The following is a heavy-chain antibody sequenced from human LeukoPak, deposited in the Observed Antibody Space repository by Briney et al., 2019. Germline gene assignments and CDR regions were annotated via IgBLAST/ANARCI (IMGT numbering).Heavy chain of an antibody. CDR2: IIPIFGTA. CDR3: ARGGDSSGYYPKDNWFDP. J-gene: IGHJ5*02. CDR1: GYTFTSYG. V-gene: IGHV1-69*13. Sequence: GASVKVSCKASGYTFTSYGISWVRQAPGQGLEWMGGIIPIFGTANYAQKFQGRVTITADESTSTAYMELSSLRSEDTAVYYCARGGDSSGYYPKDNWFDPWGQGTLVTVSS. D-gene: IGHD3-22*01.